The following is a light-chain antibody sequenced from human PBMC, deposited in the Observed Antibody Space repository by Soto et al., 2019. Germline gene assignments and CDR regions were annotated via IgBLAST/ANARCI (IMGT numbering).Light chain of an antibody. CDR1: SSDVGGYNY. CDR2: EVN. V-gene: IGLV2-14*01. J-gene: IGLJ1*01. CDR3: TSYTNIDSLDA. Sequence: QSVLTQPASVSGSPGQSITISCTGSSSDVGGYNYVSWYQQHPGKAPKLIIYEVNNRPSGVSNRFSGSKSGSTASLTISGLQAEDEADYYCTSYTNIDSLDAFGTGTK.